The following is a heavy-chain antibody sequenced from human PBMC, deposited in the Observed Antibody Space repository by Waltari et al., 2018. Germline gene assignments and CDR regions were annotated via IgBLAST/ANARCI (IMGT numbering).Heavy chain of an antibody. V-gene: IGHV2-70*15. D-gene: IGHD1-26*01. J-gene: IGHJ3*02. CDR2: IDWDDDK. CDR3: ARIKVGATGDDAFDI. CDR1: GFSLSTSGMC. Sequence: QVTLRESGPALVKPTQTLPLTCTFSGFSLSTSGMCVSWIRQPPGKALEWLARIDWDDDKYYSTSLKTRLTISKDTSKNQVVLTMTNMDPVDTATYYCARIKVGATGDDAFDIWGQGTMVTVSS.